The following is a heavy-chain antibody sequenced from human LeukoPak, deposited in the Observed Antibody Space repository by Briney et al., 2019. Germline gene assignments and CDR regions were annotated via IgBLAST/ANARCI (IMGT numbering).Heavy chain of an antibody. D-gene: IGHD3-10*02. J-gene: IGHJ6*04. CDR2: ISGSGDST. CDR1: GFTFSSYG. Sequence: PGGSLRLPCAASGFTFSSYGMSWVRQAPGKGLEWVSGISGSGDSTYYADSVKGRFTISRDNSKNTLYLQMNSLRAEDTAVYYCAELGITMIGGVWGKGTTVTISS. CDR3: AELGITMIGGV. V-gene: IGHV3-23*01.